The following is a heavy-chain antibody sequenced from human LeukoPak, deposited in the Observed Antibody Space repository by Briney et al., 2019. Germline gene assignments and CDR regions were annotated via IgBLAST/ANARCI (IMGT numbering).Heavy chain of an antibody. CDR1: GGSISGHF. CDR3: AKYLGSSWFMGY. D-gene: IGHD6-13*01. CDR2: IYYSGNT. Sequence: SETLSLTCTVSGGSISGHFGSWIRQPPGKGLEWIGYIYYSGNTNYNPSLKSRVTISLDTSKNQFSLKLSSVTAADTAVYYCAKYLGSSWFMGYWGQGTLVTVSS. J-gene: IGHJ4*02. V-gene: IGHV4-59*11.